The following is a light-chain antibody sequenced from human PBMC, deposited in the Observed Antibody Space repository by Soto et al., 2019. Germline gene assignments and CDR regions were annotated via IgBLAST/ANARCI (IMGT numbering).Light chain of an antibody. Sequence: NFMLTQPHSVSESPGKTVIISCTRSSGSIASNYVQWYQQRPGSSPTTVIYEDNQRPSGVPDRFSGSIDSSSKSASRTIAGLETEDEADYFFQSYDATNQVFGGGTTLTVL. CDR1: SGSIASNY. V-gene: IGLV6-57*01. J-gene: IGLJ3*02. CDR2: EDN. CDR3: QSYDATNQV.